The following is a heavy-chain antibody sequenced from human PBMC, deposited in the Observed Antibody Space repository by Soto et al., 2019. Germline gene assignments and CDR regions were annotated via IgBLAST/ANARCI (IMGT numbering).Heavy chain of an antibody. J-gene: IGHJ6*03. Sequence: GGSLRLSCAASGFTFSSYGMHWVRQAPGKGLEGVAVIWYDGSNKYYADSVKGRFTISRDKSKNTLYLQMNSLRAEDTAVYYCARDPGGRGYGDYVGEWGYYYMDVWGKGTTVTVSS. V-gene: IGHV3-33*01. D-gene: IGHD4-17*01. CDR3: ARDPGGRGYGDYVGEWGYYYMDV. CDR2: IWYDGSNK. CDR1: GFTFSSYG.